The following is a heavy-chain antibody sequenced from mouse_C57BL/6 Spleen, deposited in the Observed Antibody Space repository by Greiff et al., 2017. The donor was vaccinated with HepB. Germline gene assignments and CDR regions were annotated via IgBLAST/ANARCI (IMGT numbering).Heavy chain of an antibody. CDR1: GYAFTNYL. Sequence: QVQLKQSGAELVRPGTSVKVSCKASGYAFTNYLIEWVKQRPGQGLEWIGVINPGSGGTNYNEKFKGKATLNADKSSSNAYMQLSSLTSEDSAVYFCARDSNFSFDYWGQGTTLTVSS. J-gene: IGHJ2*01. V-gene: IGHV1-54*01. D-gene: IGHD2-5*01. CDR2: INPGSGGT. CDR3: ARDSNFSFDY.